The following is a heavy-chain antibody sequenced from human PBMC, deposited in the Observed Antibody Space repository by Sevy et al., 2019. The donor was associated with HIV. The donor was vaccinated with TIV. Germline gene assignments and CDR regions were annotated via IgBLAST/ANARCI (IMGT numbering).Heavy chain of an antibody. V-gene: IGHV3-9*01. J-gene: IGHJ4*02. CDR2: IGWNSGSV. Sequence: GGSLRLSCAASGFRFEDYGMHWVRRAPGKGLEWVSGIGWNSGSVVYAVSVKGRYTISRDNAKNLLYLQMNSLTSEDTALNYGAKDLRPYGSGNYPLDYWGQGTVVTVSS. D-gene: IGHD3-10*01. CDR1: GFRFEDYG. CDR3: AKDLRPYGSGNYPLDY.